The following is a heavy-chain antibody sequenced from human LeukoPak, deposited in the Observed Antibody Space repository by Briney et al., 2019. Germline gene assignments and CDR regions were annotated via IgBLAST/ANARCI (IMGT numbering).Heavy chain of an antibody. J-gene: IGHJ4*02. D-gene: IGHD3-10*01. CDR3: ARGIITMVRGVIGAPDY. Sequence: GASLRLSCAASGFRFSSFAMSWVRQAPGKGLEWVSAISGGGYNTYYADSVKGRFTISRDNSKNTLYLQMNSLRAEDTAVYYCARGIITMVRGVIGAPDYWGQGTLVTVSS. V-gene: IGHV3-23*01. CDR1: GFRFSSFA. CDR2: ISGGGYNT.